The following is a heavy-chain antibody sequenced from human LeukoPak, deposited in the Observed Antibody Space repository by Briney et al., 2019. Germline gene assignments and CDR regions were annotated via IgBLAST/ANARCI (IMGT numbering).Heavy chain of an antibody. CDR3: ARLSLYNYGYH. CDR2: IKQDGSEK. V-gene: IGHV3-7*01. Sequence: QPGGSLRLSCAASGFTFNSYWMSWVRQAPGKGLEWVANIKQDGSEKFYVDSVKGRFTISRDNAKNSLYLQMNSLRAEDTAVYYCARLSLYNYGYHWGQGTLVTVSS. CDR1: GFTFNSYW. D-gene: IGHD5-18*01. J-gene: IGHJ4*02.